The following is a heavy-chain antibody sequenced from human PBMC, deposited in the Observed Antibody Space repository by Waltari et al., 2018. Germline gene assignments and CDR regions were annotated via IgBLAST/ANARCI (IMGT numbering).Heavy chain of an antibody. CDR2: INHSGST. CDR1: GGSFSGYY. V-gene: IGHV4-34*01. D-gene: IGHD5-18*01. CDR3: ARDLRTAMVTGPGAFDI. Sequence: QVQLQQWGAGLLKPSETLSLTCAVYGGSFSGYYWSWIRQPPGKGLEWIGEINHSGSTNDNPSLKSRVTRAVDTSKNQFSLKLSSVTAADTAVYYCARDLRTAMVTGPGAFDIWGQGTMVTVSS. J-gene: IGHJ3*02.